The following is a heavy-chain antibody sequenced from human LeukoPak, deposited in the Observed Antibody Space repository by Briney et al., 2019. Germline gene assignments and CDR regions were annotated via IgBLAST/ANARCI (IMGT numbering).Heavy chain of an antibody. V-gene: IGHV3-23*01. D-gene: IGHD2-15*01. CDR3: ARRAGSYSHSYDY. J-gene: IGHJ4*02. Sequence: PGGSLRLSCAASGFTFSGSAMHWVRQAPGKGLEWVSAISGSGGGTYYADSVKGRFTISRDNSKNTLYLQMNSLRAEDTAVYYCARRAGSYSHSYDYWGQGTLVTVSS. CDR1: GFTFSGSA. CDR2: ISGSGGGT.